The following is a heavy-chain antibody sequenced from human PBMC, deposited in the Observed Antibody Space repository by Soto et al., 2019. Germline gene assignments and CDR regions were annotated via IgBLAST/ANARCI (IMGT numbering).Heavy chain of an antibody. CDR3: ASTTGTGRLSRYYYYGMDV. D-gene: IGHD1-1*01. Sequence: ASVKVSCKASGGTFSSYAISWVRQAPGQGLEWMGGIIPIFGTANYAQKFQGRVTITADESKSKAYMELSSLRYEDTAVYYCASTTGTGRLSRYYYYGMDVWGQGTTVTVSS. V-gene: IGHV1-69*13. CDR1: GGTFSSYA. J-gene: IGHJ6*02. CDR2: IIPIFGTA.